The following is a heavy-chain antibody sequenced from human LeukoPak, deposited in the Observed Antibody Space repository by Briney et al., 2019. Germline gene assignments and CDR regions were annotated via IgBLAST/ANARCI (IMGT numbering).Heavy chain of an antibody. Sequence: GGSLRLSCAAPGFTFSSYAMHWVRQAPGKGLEWVAVISYDGSNKYYADSVKGRFTISRDNSKNTLYLQMNSLRAEDTAVYYCAREGGAVAHGFDYWGQGTLVTVSS. J-gene: IGHJ4*02. V-gene: IGHV3-30-3*01. CDR1: GFTFSSYA. CDR3: AREGGAVAHGFDY. D-gene: IGHD6-19*01. CDR2: ISYDGSNK.